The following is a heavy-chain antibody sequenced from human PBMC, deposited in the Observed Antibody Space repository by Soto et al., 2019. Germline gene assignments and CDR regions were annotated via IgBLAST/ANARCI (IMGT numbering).Heavy chain of an antibody. J-gene: IGHJ4*02. CDR3: ARKLGYCTGGICYCDY. D-gene: IGHD2-8*02. CDR2: ISISSSYI. CDR1: GFTFSSYS. V-gene: IGHV3-21*06. Sequence: EVQLVESGGGLVKPGGSLRLSCAASGFTFSSYSMNWVRQAPGKGLEWVSSISISSSYIYYADSVKGRFTISRDNAKNSRFLKMNSLRAEDMAMYYCARKLGYCTGGICYCDYWGQGTLVIVSS.